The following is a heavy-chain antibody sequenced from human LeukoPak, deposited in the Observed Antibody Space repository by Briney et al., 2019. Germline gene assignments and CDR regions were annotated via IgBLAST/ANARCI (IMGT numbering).Heavy chain of an antibody. D-gene: IGHD3-3*01. Sequence: GGSLRLSCAASGFTFSSYWMTWVRQAPGKGLEWVANIKQDGREKNYVDSVKGRCTISRDNAKNSLYLQMSSLRAEDTAVYYCARLRPDDFDIWGQGTMVTVSS. CDR3: ARLRPDDFDI. CDR1: GFTFSSYW. V-gene: IGHV3-7*01. J-gene: IGHJ3*02. CDR2: IKQDGREK.